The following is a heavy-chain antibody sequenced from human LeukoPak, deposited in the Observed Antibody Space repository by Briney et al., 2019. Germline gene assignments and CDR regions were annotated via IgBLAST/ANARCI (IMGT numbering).Heavy chain of an antibody. CDR2: ISYDGSNK. Sequence: PGGSLRLSCAASGFTFSSYGMSWVRQAPGKGLEWVAVISYDGSNKYYADSVKGRFTISRDNSKNTLYLQMNSLRAEDTAVYYCARTYDYVWGSYDYWGQGTLVTVSS. V-gene: IGHV3-30*03. CDR3: ARTYDYVWGSYDY. J-gene: IGHJ4*02. CDR1: GFTFSSYG. D-gene: IGHD3-16*01.